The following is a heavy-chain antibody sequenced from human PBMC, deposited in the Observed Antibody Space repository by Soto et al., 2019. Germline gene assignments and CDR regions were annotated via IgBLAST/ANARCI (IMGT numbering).Heavy chain of an antibody. D-gene: IGHD3-22*01. CDR2: IIPIFGTA. CDR3: AGSPRTLTSVTMIVASHY. Sequence: ASVKVSCKASGGTFSSYAISWVRQAPGQGLEWMGGIIPIFGTANYAQKFQGRVTITADESTSTAYMELSSLRSEDTAVYYCAGSPRTLTSVTMIVASHYWGQGTLVTVSS. CDR1: GGTFSSYA. V-gene: IGHV1-69*13. J-gene: IGHJ4*02.